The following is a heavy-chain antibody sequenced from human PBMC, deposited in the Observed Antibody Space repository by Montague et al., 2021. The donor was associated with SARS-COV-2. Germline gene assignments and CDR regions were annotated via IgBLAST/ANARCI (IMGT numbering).Heavy chain of an antibody. CDR3: ARDPWRITIFGVVTRYGMDV. J-gene: IGHJ6*02. D-gene: IGHD3-3*01. CDR1: GGSVSSGSYY. V-gene: IGHV4-61*01. CDR2: IYYSGST. Sequence: SETLSLTCIVSGGSVSSGSYYWSWIRQPPGKGLEWIGYIYYSGSTNYXPSLKSQVTISVDTSKNQFSLKLSSVTAADTAVYYCARDPWRITIFGVVTRYGMDVWGQGTTVTVSS.